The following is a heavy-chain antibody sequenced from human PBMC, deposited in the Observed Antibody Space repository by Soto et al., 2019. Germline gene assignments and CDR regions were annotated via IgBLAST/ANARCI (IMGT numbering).Heavy chain of an antibody. V-gene: IGHV1-69*13. J-gene: IGHJ6*02. CDR2: IIPFFKAT. Sequence: RASVKVSCKASGGTFSSHAISWVRQAPGQGLEWKGGIIPFFKATNYAQKFQGRVTITADDSTSTAYMDLYSLRSEDTAVYYCARDVPLNYYDGTYSYYAMDVWGQGTTVTVSS. CDR1: GGTFSSHA. D-gene: IGHD3-16*01. CDR3: ARDVPLNYYDGTYSYYAMDV.